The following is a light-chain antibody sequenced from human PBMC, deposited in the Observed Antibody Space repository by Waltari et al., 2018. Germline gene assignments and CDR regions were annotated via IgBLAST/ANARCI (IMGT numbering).Light chain of an antibody. J-gene: IGKJ3*01. CDR2: WAS. V-gene: IGKV4-1*01. Sequence: DTVLTQSPDSLAVSLGERATINCKSSQSVLYSPNNKNYLAWYQHKAGQPPKLLIYWASTRESGVPDRFSGSGSGTDFTLTISSLQAEDVAVYYCLQYSTTPRTFGPGTKVEIK. CDR3: LQYSTTPRT. CDR1: QSVLYSPNNKNY.